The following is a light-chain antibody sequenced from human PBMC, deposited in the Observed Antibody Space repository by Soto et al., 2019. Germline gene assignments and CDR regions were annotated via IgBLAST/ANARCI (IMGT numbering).Light chain of an antibody. CDR3: GSSTDSGSVV. CDR2: DVY. CDR1: SSDVGAYDY. Sequence: QSVLTQPASVSGSPGQSIAISCTGTSSDVGAYDYVSWYQQHPSKAPKVIISDVYNRPSGVSKRFSGAKSGNTASLTISGLQEEDDADYYCGSSTDSGSVVFGGGTKVTVL. J-gene: IGLJ2*01. V-gene: IGLV2-14*03.